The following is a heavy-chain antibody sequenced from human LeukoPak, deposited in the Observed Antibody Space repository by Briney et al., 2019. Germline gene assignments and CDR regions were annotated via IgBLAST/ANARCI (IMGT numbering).Heavy chain of an antibody. CDR1: GYTFTGYY. CDR3: ARGITMVRGVIGGGNYYGMDV. V-gene: IGHV1-2*02. CDR2: TNPNSGGT. J-gene: IGHJ6*02. D-gene: IGHD3-10*01. Sequence: GASVKVSCKASGYTFTGYYMHWVRQAPGQGLEWMGWTNPNSGGTNYAQKFQGRVTMTRDTSISTAYIELSRLRSDDTAVYYCARGITMVRGVIGGGNYYGMDVWGQGTTVTVSS.